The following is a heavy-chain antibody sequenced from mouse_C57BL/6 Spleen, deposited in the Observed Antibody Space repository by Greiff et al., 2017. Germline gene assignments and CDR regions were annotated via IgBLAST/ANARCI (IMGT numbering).Heavy chain of an antibody. CDR3: ARSEDGYPYY. J-gene: IGHJ2*01. CDR2: INPSSGYT. CDR1: GYTFTSYT. Sequence: QVQLKQSGAELARPGASVKMSCKASGYTFTSYTMHWVKQRPGQGLEWIGYINPSSGYTKYNQKFKDKATLTADKSSSTAYMQLSSLTSEDSAVYYCARSEDGYPYYWGQGTTLTVSS. D-gene: IGHD2-3*01. V-gene: IGHV1-4*01.